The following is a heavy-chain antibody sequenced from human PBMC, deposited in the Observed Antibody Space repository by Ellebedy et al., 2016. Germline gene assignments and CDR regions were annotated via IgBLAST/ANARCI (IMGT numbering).Heavy chain of an antibody. CDR2: INTQSGGT. V-gene: IGHV1-2*02. CDR1: GYTFTDYY. J-gene: IGHJ4*02. D-gene: IGHD3-22*01. CDR3: ARGVSVARWLFDS. Sequence: ASVKVSXXASGYTFTDYYIHWVRQAPGQGLEWIGWINTQSGGTNYLRKFQARVTMTRDTSINTAYMELTKLTSDDTAVYYCARGVSVARWLFDSWGQGALVSVSS.